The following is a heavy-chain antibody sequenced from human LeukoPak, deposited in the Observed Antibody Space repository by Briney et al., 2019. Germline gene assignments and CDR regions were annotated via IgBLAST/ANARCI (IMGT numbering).Heavy chain of an antibody. V-gene: IGHV1-46*01. J-gene: IGHJ4*02. D-gene: IGHD6-13*01. CDR3: ARGGRVAASFFDY. CDR1: GYXFATYY. Sequence: ASVQVSCKASGYXFATYYMHWVRQAPGQGLEWMGIINPSTGTTNYAQKFQGRVTMTRDTSTTTVYMELSSLRSEDTAVFYCARGGRVAASFFDYWGQGTLVTVSS. CDR2: INPSTGTT.